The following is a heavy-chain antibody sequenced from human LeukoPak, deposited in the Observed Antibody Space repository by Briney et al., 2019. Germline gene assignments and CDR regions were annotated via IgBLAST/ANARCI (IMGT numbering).Heavy chain of an antibody. Sequence: PSETLSLTCTVSGYSISSAYYWGWIRQPPWKGLEWIGSVYHSGSTYYNPSLKSRVTISVDTSKNQFSLKLSSVTAADTAVYYCARYYYGSGSYYYFDCWGQGTLVTVSS. J-gene: IGHJ4*02. CDR1: GYSISSAYY. CDR3: ARYYYGSGSYYYFDC. V-gene: IGHV4-38-2*02. D-gene: IGHD3-10*01. CDR2: VYHSGST.